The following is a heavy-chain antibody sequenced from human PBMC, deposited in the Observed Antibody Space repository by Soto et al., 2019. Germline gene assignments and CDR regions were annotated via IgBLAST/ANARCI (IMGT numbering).Heavy chain of an antibody. CDR2: IHSDGSST. D-gene: IGHD1-26*01. CDR1: GFTFSYYW. J-gene: IGHJ3*02. V-gene: IGHV3-74*01. Sequence: EVQLAESGGGLVQPGESLRLSCAASGFTFSYYWMHWVRQAPGKGLVWVSRIHSDGSSTTYADSVKGRFTISRDNARNTVYLQMNSLRVEDTAVYYCARGDRGACDIGGQGTGVTVSS. CDR3: ARGDRGACDI.